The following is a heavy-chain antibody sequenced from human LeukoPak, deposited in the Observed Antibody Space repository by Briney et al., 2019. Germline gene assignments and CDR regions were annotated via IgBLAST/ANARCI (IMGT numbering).Heavy chain of an antibody. J-gene: IGHJ4*03. CDR1: GGTFSSYA. CDR3: ARVVGRDTAIVGPFDY. CDR2: IIPILGIA. Sequence: SVKVTCKASGGTFSSYAISWVRQPPGQGLEWMGRIIPILGIANYAQKFQGRVTITADKSTSTAYMELSSLRSEDTAVYYCARVVGRDTAIVGPFDYWGQGTLVTVSS. D-gene: IGHD5-18*01. V-gene: IGHV1-69*04.